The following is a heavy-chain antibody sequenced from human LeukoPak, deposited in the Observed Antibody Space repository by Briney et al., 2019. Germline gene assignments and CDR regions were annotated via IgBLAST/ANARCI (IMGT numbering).Heavy chain of an antibody. V-gene: IGHV4-31*03. Sequence: SETLSLTCTVSGGSISSGGYYWSWIGQHPGKGLEWIGYIYYSGSTYYNPSLKSRVTISVDTSKNQFSLKLSSVTAADTAVYYCARGRIYAVDYWGQGTLVTVSS. D-gene: IGHD5-12*01. CDR3: ARGRIYAVDY. CDR2: IYYSGST. J-gene: IGHJ4*02. CDR1: GGSISSGGYY.